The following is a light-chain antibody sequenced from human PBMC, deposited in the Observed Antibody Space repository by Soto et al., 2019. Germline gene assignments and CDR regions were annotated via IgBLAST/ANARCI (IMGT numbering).Light chain of an antibody. J-gene: IGLJ3*02. CDR1: SSNIGNNA. CDR2: YDD. V-gene: IGLV1-36*01. CDR3: AVWDDNLNGPV. Sequence: QSVLSQPPSVSEAPRQRVTISCSGTSSNIGNNAVTWYQQLPGKAPKLIIFYDDLLPSGVSDRFSASKSGTSASLAISGLQSDDEADYYCAVWDDNLNGPVFGGGTKVTVL.